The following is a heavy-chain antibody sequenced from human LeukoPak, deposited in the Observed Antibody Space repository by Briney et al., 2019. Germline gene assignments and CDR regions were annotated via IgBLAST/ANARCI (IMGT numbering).Heavy chain of an antibody. CDR3: AKDRYSYAFEYSDS. CDR2: ISNDGSKK. J-gene: IGHJ4*02. CDR1: GFTFSSYG. V-gene: IGHV3-30*18. D-gene: IGHD5-18*01. Sequence: WGSLRLSCAASGFTFSSYGMHWVRQAPGKGLDWVAVISNDGSKKYYADSVKGRFTISRDNSKNTLSLQVSSLRTEDTAVYYCAKDRYSYAFEYSDSWGQGTLVTVSS.